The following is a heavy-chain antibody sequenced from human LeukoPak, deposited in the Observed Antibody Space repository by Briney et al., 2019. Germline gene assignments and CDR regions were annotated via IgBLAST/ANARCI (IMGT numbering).Heavy chain of an antibody. CDR1: GFTFSSYA. D-gene: IGHD3-10*01. J-gene: IGHJ5*02. CDR2: ISGSGDST. CDR3: AKVDGSIGPLDP. Sequence: GGALRLSRAASGFTFSSYAMCSVREAPRKGLERVSPISGSGDSTYYADAVKGRFPISRDNSKNTLYLQMNSLIAEDTAVYYCAKVDGSIGPLDPWGQGTLVTASS. V-gene: IGHV3-23*01.